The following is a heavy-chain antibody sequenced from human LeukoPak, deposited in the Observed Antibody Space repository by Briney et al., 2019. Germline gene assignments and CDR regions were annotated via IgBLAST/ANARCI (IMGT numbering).Heavy chain of an antibody. J-gene: IGHJ5*02. V-gene: IGHV4-4*09. CDR1: GGSISGYY. Sequence: PSETLSLTCTVSGGSISGYYWVWIRQSPGKGLEWIGDIYTSGSTNYNPSLKSRVTISVDTSKDQFSLKLSSVTAADTAVYYCTRRLVARNWFDPWGQGTLVTVSS. CDR3: TRRLVARNWFDP. D-gene: IGHD3-9*01. CDR2: IYTSGST.